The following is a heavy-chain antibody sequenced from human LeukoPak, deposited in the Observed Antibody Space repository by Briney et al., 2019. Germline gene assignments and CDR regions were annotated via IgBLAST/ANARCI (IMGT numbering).Heavy chain of an antibody. CDR2: IYSDGITT. J-gene: IGHJ4*02. CDR3: ARGYSGTYRIDY. D-gene: IGHD1-26*01. Sequence: PGGSLRLSCAASGFTFSSYWMHWVRQSPGRGLVWVSRIYSDGITTNYADSVKGRFTISRDNAKNTLCLQMNSLRDEDTAVYYCARGYSGTYRIDYWGQGTLVTVSS. CDR1: GFTFSSYW. V-gene: IGHV3-74*01.